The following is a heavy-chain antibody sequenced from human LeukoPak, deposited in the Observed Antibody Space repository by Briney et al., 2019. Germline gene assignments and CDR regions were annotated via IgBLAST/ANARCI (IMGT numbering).Heavy chain of an antibody. Sequence: SETLSLTCTVSGGSISSSSYYWGWIRQPPGKGLEWIGSIYTSGSTNYNPSLKSRVTISVDTSKNQFSLKLSSVTAADTAVYYCARVGYYGSGSYYYYYMDVWGKGTTVTISS. D-gene: IGHD3-10*01. J-gene: IGHJ6*03. CDR2: IYTSGST. CDR3: ARVGYYGSGSYYYYYMDV. CDR1: GGSISSSSYY. V-gene: IGHV4-39*07.